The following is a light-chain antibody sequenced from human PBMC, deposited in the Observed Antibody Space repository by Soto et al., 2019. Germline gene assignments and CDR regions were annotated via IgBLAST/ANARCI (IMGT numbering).Light chain of an antibody. CDR3: AVWDDSLSGMV. V-gene: IGLV1-44*01. CDR1: SSNIETNT. J-gene: IGLJ2*01. CDR2: NNN. Sequence: QSVLTHPPSASGTPGQRVTISCSGSSSNIETNTVDWYQHLPGTAPKVLIFNNNQRPSGVPDRFSGSKSGTSASLAISGLQSEDEADYYCAVWDDSLSGMVFGGGTKLTVL.